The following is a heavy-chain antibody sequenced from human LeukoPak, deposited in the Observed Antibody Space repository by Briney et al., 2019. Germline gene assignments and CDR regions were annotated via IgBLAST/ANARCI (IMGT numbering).Heavy chain of an antibody. CDR1: RFTFSNAW. V-gene: IGHV3-15*01. Sequence: GGSLRLSCAASRFTFSNAWMSWVRQTPGKGLEWVARIKPKTDGGTTDYAAPVEGRFTISRHDSENTLYLQMNSLETEDTAVYYCTAYYDILTANRRPSFWGQGTMVTVSS. D-gene: IGHD3-9*01. CDR2: IKPKTDGGTT. CDR3: TAYYDILTANRRPSF. J-gene: IGHJ3*01.